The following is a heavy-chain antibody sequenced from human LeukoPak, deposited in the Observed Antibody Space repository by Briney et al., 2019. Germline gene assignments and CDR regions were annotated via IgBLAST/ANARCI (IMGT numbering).Heavy chain of an antibody. CDR1: GFTFSSYG. CDR3: ARGDLWFGDEGGYYYGMDV. Sequence: PGGSLRLSCAASGFTFSSYGMHWVRQAPGEGLEWVAVIWYDGSNKYYADSVKGRFTISRDNSKNTLYLQMNSLRAEDTAVYYCARGDLWFGDEGGYYYGMDVWGEGTTVTVSS. J-gene: IGHJ6*04. V-gene: IGHV3-33*01. CDR2: IWYDGSNK. D-gene: IGHD3-10*01.